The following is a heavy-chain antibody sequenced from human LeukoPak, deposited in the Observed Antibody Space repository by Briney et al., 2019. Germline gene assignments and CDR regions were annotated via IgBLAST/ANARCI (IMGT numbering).Heavy chain of an antibody. CDR3: ARETDQWPTPQEYYYYYYYMDV. V-gene: IGHV3-7*03. Sequence: PGGSLRLSCAASGFTFSSYWMSWVRQAPGKGLEWVANIKQDGSEKYYVDSVKGRFTISRDNAKNSLYLQMNSLRAEDTAVYYCARETDQWPTPQEYYYYYYYMDVWGKGTTVTISS. D-gene: IGHD6-19*01. J-gene: IGHJ6*03. CDR2: IKQDGSEK. CDR1: GFTFSSYW.